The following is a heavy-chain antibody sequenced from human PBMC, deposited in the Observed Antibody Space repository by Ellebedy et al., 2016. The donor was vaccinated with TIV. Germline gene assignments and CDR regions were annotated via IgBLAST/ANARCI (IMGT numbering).Heavy chain of an antibody. D-gene: IGHD2-15*01. J-gene: IGHJ4*02. V-gene: IGHV3-23*01. CDR2: TSGGVGNT. Sequence: PGGSLRLSCAASGFTFSNYVMSWVRQAPGKGLEWVSSTSGGVGNTYYADYVKARFTISRDNSKNTRYLQMNGLRAEDPAVQYCAKGCGGSCYWEAYWGQGTLVTVSS. CDR3: AKGCGGSCYWEAY. CDR1: GFTFSNYV.